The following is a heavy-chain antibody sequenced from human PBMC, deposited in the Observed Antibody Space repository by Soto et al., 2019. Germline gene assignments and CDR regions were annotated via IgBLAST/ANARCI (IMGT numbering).Heavy chain of an antibody. D-gene: IGHD3-22*01. CDR1: GFTLSNAW. J-gene: IGHJ3*02. V-gene: IGHV3-15*01. CDR2: IKSKTDGGTT. CDR3: TTETTGYYDSSGYLAFDI. Sequence: GGSLRLSCAASGFTLSNAWMSWVRQAPGKGLEWVGRIKSKTDGGTTDYAAPVKGRFTISRDDSKNTLYLQMNSLKTEDTAVYYCTTETTGYYDSSGYLAFDIWGQGTMVT.